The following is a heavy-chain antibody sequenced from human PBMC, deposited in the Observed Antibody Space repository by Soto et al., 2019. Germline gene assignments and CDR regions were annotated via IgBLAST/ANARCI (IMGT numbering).Heavy chain of an antibody. J-gene: IGHJ4*02. CDR2: TYYRSKWFN. V-gene: IGHV6-1*01. CDR3: ARREHTKHYFDY. Sequence: QVQLHQSGPGLVKSSQTLSLTCTISGDSVSSNSVAWKWIRQSPSRGLEWLGRTYYRSKWFNDYAESVKSRITINPDTSKNQFSLQLNSVTPEDTAVYYCARREHTKHYFDYWGQGTLVTVSS. CDR1: GDSVSSNSVA. D-gene: IGHD2-8*01.